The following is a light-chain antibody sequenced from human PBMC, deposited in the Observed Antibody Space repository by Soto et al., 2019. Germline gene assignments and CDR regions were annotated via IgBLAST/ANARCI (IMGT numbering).Light chain of an antibody. Sequence: QSALTQPASVSGSPGQSITISCTGTSRDVGGYNSVAWYQHNPGKAPKLMIYDVSNRPSGVSSRFSGSKSGNTASLSISGLQAEDEADYYCCSYAGSSTVVFGGGTKLTVL. CDR1: SRDVGGYNS. V-gene: IGLV2-14*01. J-gene: IGLJ2*01. CDR3: CSYAGSSTVV. CDR2: DVS.